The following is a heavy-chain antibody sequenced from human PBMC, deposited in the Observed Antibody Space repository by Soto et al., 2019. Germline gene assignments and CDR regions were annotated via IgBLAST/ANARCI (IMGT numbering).Heavy chain of an antibody. CDR3: ARSGLVVVTPMGAFDI. Sequence: QVQLVQSGAEVKKPGSSVKVSCKASGGTFSSYAISWVRQAPGQGLEWMGGIIPIFGTANYAQKFQGRVTITADKSTSTAYMELRSLRSEDTAVYYCARSGLVVVTPMGAFDIWGQGTMVTVSS. J-gene: IGHJ3*02. V-gene: IGHV1-69*06. CDR2: IIPIFGTA. D-gene: IGHD2-21*02. CDR1: GGTFSSYA.